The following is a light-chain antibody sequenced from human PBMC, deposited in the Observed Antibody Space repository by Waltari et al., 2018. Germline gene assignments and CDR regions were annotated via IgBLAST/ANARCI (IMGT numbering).Light chain of an antibody. Sequence: QSVLTQPPSVSAAPGQKVTISCSGSSSNIGKNYVSWYHHLPGTAPKLLIYDTNKRPSGIPDRFSGSKSGTSATLDITGLQTGDEADYYCAAWDNSLNAAIFGGGTKLTVL. V-gene: IGLV1-51*01. J-gene: IGLJ2*01. CDR3: AAWDNSLNAAI. CDR2: DTN. CDR1: SSNIGKNY.